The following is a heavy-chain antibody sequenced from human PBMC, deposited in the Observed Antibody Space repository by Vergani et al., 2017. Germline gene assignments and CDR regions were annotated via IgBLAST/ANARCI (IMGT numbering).Heavy chain of an antibody. J-gene: IGHJ4*02. CDR3: ARNYDSSGYSRPYYFDY. CDR2: ISAYNGNT. V-gene: IGHV1-18*01. Sequence: QVQLVQSGAEVKKPGSSVKVSCKASGGTFSSYAISWVRQAPGQGLEWMGGISAYNGNTNYAQKLQGRVTMTTDTSTSTAYMELRSLRSDDTAVYYCARNYDSSGYSRPYYFDYWGQGTLVTVSS. CDR1: GGTFSSYA. D-gene: IGHD3-22*01.